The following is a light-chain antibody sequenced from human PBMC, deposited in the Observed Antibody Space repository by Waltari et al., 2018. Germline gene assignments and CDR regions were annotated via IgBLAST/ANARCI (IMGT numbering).Light chain of an antibody. Sequence: QSALTQPASVSGSPGQSITISCTGTSSDVGRYVLVSWYQQHPGKAPKLMIYEVNNRPSGVSDRFSGSKSGSTAFLTISGLQAEDEAHYYCCSYAGSSVFKVLFGGGTKLTVL. CDR3: CSYAGSSVFKVL. J-gene: IGLJ2*01. V-gene: IGLV2-23*02. CDR1: SSDVGRYVL. CDR2: EVN.